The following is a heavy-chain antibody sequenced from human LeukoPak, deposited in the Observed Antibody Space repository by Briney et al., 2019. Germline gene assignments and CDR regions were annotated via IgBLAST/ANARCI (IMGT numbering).Heavy chain of an antibody. CDR2: ISSSSSYI. D-gene: IGHD3-10*01. CDR1: GFTVSSNY. CDR3: ARKTMVRGDSDN. J-gene: IGHJ4*02. Sequence: GGSLRLSCAASGFTVSSNYMSWVRQAPGKGLEWVSSISSSSSYIYYADSEKGRFTISRGNAKNSLYLQMNSLRAEDTAVYYCARKTMVRGDSDNWGQGTLVTVSS. V-gene: IGHV3-21*01.